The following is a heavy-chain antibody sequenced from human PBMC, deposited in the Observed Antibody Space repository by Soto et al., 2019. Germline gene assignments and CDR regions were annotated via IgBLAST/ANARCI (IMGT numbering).Heavy chain of an antibody. J-gene: IGHJ2*01. CDR1: GGTFSSYA. D-gene: IGHD6-19*01. CDR2: IIPIFGTA. CDR3: ARNLRLVPKHYWYFDL. V-gene: IGHV1-69*13. Sequence: ASVKVSCKASGGTFSSYAISWVRQAPGQGLEWMGGIIPIFGTANYAQKFQGRVTITADESTSTAYMELSSLRSEDTAVYYCARNLRLVPKHYWYFDLWGRGTLVTVSS.